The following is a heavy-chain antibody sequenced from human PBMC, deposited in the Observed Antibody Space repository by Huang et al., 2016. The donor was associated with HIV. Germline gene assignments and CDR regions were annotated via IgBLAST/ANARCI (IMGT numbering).Heavy chain of an antibody. V-gene: IGHV5-51*03. CDR1: GYSFTRQW. J-gene: IGHJ3*01. D-gene: IGHD2-21*02. CDR3: ARPPTYSDDGGYYIDAFGV. Sequence: EVHLVQSGAEMKRPGESLTISCKVSGYSFTRQWIGWVRQGPGKGPEWMGSSFPGDSDVKYSPTFQGQVTSSADNSISTAYLQWKSLKVSDTAMYFCARPPTYSDDGGYYIDAFGVWGRGTMVTVS. CDR2: SFPGDSDV.